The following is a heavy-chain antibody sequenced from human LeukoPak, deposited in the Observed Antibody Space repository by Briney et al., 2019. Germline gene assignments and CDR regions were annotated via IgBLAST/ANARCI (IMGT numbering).Heavy chain of an antibody. V-gene: IGHV3-9*01. CDR3: AKDPGGYYGSGSYYSYFDY. J-gene: IGHJ4*02. Sequence: GRSLRLSCAASGFTFDDYAMHWVRQAPGKGLEWVSGISWNSGSIGYADSVKGRFTISRDNAKNSLYLQMNSLRAEDTALYYRAKDPGGYYGSGSYYSYFDYWGQGTLVTVSS. CDR2: ISWNSGSI. D-gene: IGHD3-10*01. CDR1: GFTFDDYA.